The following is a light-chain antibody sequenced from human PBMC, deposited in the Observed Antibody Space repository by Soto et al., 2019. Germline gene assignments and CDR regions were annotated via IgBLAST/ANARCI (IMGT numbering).Light chain of an antibody. J-gene: IGKJ5*01. CDR3: QQYYSYLIT. V-gene: IGKV1-39*01. CDR2: AAS. Sequence: DIQMTQSPSTLSASVGDRVTITCRASQTISTYLSWYQQKSGKAPKLLIYAASTLQSGVPSRFSGSGSGTDFTLTISCLQSEDFATYYCQQYYSYLITFGQGTRLEI. CDR1: QTISTY.